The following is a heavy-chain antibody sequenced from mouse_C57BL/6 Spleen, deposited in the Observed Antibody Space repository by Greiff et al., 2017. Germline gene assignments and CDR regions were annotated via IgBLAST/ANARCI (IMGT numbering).Heavy chain of an antibody. CDR1: GYTFTSYG. D-gene: IGHD1-1*01. CDR3: AVTTDYFAY. J-gene: IGHJ2*01. V-gene: IGHV1-69*01. CDR2: LDTADSYT. Sequence: VHLQQPGAELVMPGASVKLSCKASGYTFTSYGMPWVKQRPGQSLEWIGELDTADSYTTYNQKFKGQFTLTVDKSSSTAYMQLSSRTSEDSAVYYCAVTTDYFAYWGQGTTLTVSS.